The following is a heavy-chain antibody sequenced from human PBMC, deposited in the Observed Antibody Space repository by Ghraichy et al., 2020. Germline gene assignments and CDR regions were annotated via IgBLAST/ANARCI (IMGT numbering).Heavy chain of an antibody. V-gene: IGHV3-9*01. Sequence: SLNISCAASGFTFNDYAMHWVRQAPGRGLEWVSGINCNSDSISYADSVEGRFTISRDNAKKSLYLQMNSLRDEDSALYYCAKDIFPQGATRWSALDIWGQGTVVTVSS. D-gene: IGHD1-26*01. J-gene: IGHJ3*02. CDR1: GFTFNDYA. CDR3: AKDIFPQGATRWSALDI. CDR2: INCNSDSI.